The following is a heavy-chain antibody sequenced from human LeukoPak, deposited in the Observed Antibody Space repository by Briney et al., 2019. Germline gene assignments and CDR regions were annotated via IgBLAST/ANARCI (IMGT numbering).Heavy chain of an antibody. CDR3: ASGGGSYLANYFDY. D-gene: IGHD1-26*01. CDR2: IWYDGSNK. J-gene: IGHJ4*02. Sequence: GGSLRLSCAASGFTFSSYSMNWVRQAPGKGLEWVAVIWYDGSNKYYADSVKGRFTISRDNSKNTLYLQMNSLRAEDTAVYYCASGGGSYLANYFDYWGQGTLVTVSS. V-gene: IGHV3-33*08. CDR1: GFTFSSYS.